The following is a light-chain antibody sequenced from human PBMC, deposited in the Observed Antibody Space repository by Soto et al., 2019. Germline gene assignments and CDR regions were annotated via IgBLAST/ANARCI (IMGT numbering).Light chain of an antibody. CDR3: QQRSNWLLT. CDR1: QSVSSY. J-gene: IGKJ3*01. Sequence: EIALTQFPATLSLSPGERATLSCGASQSVSSYLAWYQQKPGQAPVLLIYDASNRATGIPARFSGGRSGTDFTLTISSLEPEDFALYYCQQRSNWLLTFGPGTKVDIK. V-gene: IGKV3-11*01. CDR2: DAS.